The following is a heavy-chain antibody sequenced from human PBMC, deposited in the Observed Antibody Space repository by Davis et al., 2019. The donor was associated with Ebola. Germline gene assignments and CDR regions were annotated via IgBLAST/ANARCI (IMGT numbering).Heavy chain of an antibody. CDR2: IIPIFGTA. CDR3: ARDEGPAFLGDYYYYYMDV. J-gene: IGHJ6*03. D-gene: IGHD2-2*01. Sequence: SVKVSCKASGGTFSSYAISWVRQAPGQGLEWMGGIIPIFGTANYAQKFQGRVTITADESTSTAYMELSSLRSEDTAVYYCARDEGPAFLGDYYYYYMDVWGKGITVTVSS. V-gene: IGHV1-69*13. CDR1: GGTFSSYA.